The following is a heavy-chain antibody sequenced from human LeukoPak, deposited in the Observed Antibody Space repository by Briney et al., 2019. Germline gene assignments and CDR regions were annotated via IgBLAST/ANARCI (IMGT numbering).Heavy chain of an antibody. CDR1: GFTVSSNY. CDR3: ARGPRPGSSGYPNLDY. D-gene: IGHD3-22*01. J-gene: IGHJ4*02. Sequence: GGSLRLSCAASGFTVSSNYMNWVRQAPGQGLEWVSLIYSGSSTNYADSVKGRFTISRDNSKDTLYLQMNSLRAEDTAVYYCARGPRPGSSGYPNLDYWGQGTLVTVSS. CDR2: IYSGSST. V-gene: IGHV3-53*01.